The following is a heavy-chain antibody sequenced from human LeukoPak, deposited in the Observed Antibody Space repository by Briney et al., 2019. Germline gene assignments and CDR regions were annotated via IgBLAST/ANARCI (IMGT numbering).Heavy chain of an antibody. J-gene: IGHJ4*02. D-gene: IGHD3-22*01. CDR3: ARGYYDSSGYPKGWYYFDY. CDR2: IYYSGST. Sequence: PSETLSLTCTVSGGSIGSGAYYWSWIRQPPGKGLEWIGYIYYSGSTNYNPSLKSRVTISVDTSKNQFSLKLSSVTAADTAVYYCARGYYDSSGYPKGWYYFDYWGQGTLVTVSS. V-gene: IGHV4-61*08. CDR1: GGSIGSGAYY.